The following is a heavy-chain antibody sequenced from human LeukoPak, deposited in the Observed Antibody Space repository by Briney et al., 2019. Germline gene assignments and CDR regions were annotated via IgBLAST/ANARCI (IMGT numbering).Heavy chain of an antibody. Sequence: PGGSLRLSCVTSGFRFSDYYMMWIRQAPGKGPEWVAHISSSAATTLYADSVKGRFTVSRDNAKNSLYLEMTSLRAEDTAVYYCARDRGSTVTTVGYWGKGTLVTVSS. J-gene: IGHJ4*02. D-gene: IGHD4-17*01. V-gene: IGHV3-11*04. CDR1: GFRFSDYY. CDR2: ISSSAATT. CDR3: ARDRGSTVTTVGY.